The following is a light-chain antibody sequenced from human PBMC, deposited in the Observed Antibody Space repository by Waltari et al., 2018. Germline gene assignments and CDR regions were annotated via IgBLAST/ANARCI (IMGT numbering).Light chain of an antibody. J-gene: IGKJ1*01. CDR3: QHYVRLPAT. Sequence: IVLTQSPGTMSLYPGERVTLSCRASQSINRALAWYQQKPGQAPRLLLYGASIRATGIPDRVSGSGSGTDFTLTISSLEPEDFAVYFCQHYVRLPATFGQGTKVEIK. CDR2: GAS. CDR1: QSINRA. V-gene: IGKV3-20*01.